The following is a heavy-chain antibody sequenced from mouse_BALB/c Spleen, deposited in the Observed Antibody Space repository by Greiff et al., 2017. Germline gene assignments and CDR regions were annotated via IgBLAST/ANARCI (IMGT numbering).Heavy chain of an antibody. J-gene: IGHJ4*01. Sequence: DVQLVESGGGLVKPGGSLKLSCAASGFTFSDYYMYWVRQTPEKRLEWVATISDGGSYTYYPDSVKGRFTISRDNAKNNLYLQMSSLKSEDTAMYYCARVGFYAMDYWGQGTSVTVSS. D-gene: IGHD2-2*01. CDR1: GFTFSDYY. V-gene: IGHV5-4*02. CDR2: ISDGGSYT. CDR3: ARVGFYAMDY.